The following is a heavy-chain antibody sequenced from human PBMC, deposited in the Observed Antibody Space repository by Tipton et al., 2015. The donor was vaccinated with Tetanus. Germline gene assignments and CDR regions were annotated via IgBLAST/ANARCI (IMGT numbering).Heavy chain of an antibody. CDR2: INHSGST. D-gene: IGHD3-10*01. V-gene: IGHV4-34*01. Sequence: TLSLTCAVYGGSLSHYYWSWIRQPPGKGLEWIGEINHSGSTNYNPSLKSRVTISVDTSKNQFSLKLSSVTAADTAVYYCARGAMVRGVIRFDPWGQGTLVTVSS. J-gene: IGHJ5*02. CDR1: GGSLSHYY. CDR3: ARGAMVRGVIRFDP.